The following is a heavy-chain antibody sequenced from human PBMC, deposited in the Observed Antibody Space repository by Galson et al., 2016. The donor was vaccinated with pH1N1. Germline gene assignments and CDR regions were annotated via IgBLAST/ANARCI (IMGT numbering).Heavy chain of an antibody. J-gene: IGHJ4*02. CDR3: TRHPRYYDSSGYYFDY. Sequence: SETLSLTCTVSGDSISSDGYYWSWIRQHPGQGLEWIGIIYHSGTAYYNPSLESRVTISVDTSKNQFSLKVKSVTAADTAVYYCTRHPRYYDSSGYYFDYWGQGILVTVSS. D-gene: IGHD3-22*01. CDR2: IYHSGTA. CDR1: GDSISSDGYY. V-gene: IGHV4-39*01.